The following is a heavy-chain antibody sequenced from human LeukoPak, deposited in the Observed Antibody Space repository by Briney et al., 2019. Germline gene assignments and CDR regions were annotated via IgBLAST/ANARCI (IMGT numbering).Heavy chain of an antibody. CDR2: INPNSGGT. V-gene: IGHV1-2*02. J-gene: IGHJ4*02. Sequence: ASVKVSCKASGYTFTSYGISWVRQAPGQGLEWMGWINPNSGGTNYAQKFQGRVTMTRDTSISTAYMELSRLRSDDTAVYYCARVAGTGGHFDYWGQGTLVTVSS. CDR1: GYTFTSYG. CDR3: ARVAGTGGHFDY. D-gene: IGHD6-13*01.